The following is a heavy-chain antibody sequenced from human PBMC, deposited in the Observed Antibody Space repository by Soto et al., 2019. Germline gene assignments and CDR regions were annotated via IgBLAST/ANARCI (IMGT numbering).Heavy chain of an antibody. D-gene: IGHD1-26*01. V-gene: IGHV1-8*01. CDR3: ARFRTVGAKTPDDY. CDR1: GYTFTSYD. J-gene: IGHJ4*02. CDR2: MNPNSGNT. Sequence: QVRLVQSGAEVKKPGASVKVSCKASGYTFTSYDINWVRQDTGQGLEWMGWMNPNSGNTGYSQKFQGRVTMTRNTSISTAYMELSSLRSEDTAVYYCARFRTVGAKTPDDYWGQGTLVTVSS.